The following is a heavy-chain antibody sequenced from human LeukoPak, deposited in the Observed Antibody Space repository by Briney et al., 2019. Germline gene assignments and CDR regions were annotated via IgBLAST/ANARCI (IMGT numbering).Heavy chain of an antibody. V-gene: IGHV3-53*01. CDR3: AREMVRGVIRTYN. Sequence: GGSLRLSCAASGFTVSSNYMSWVRQAPGKGLEWVSVIYSGGSTYYADSVKGRFTISRDNSKSTLYIQMNSLRAEDTAVYYCAREMVRGVIRTYNWGQGTMVTVSS. D-gene: IGHD3-10*01. CDR1: GFTVSSNY. J-gene: IGHJ3*01. CDR2: IYSGGST.